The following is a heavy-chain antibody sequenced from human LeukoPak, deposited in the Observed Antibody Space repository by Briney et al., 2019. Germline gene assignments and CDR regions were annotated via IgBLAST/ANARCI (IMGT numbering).Heavy chain of an antibody. Sequence: GGSLRLSCSASGFTFSSYAMYWVRQAPGKGLEYVSAITSNGGSAYYADSVKGRFTISRDNSRNTLSLQMSSLRAEDTAVYYCVGFRATAGLYWGQGTLVTVSS. CDR3: VGFRATAGLY. CDR1: GFTFSSYA. J-gene: IGHJ4*02. V-gene: IGHV3-64D*06. D-gene: IGHD6-13*01. CDR2: ITSNGGSA.